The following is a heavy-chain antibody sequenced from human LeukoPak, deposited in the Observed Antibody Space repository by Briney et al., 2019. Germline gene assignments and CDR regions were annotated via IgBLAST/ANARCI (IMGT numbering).Heavy chain of an antibody. CDR3: ARDRSPFYYFDY. CDR1: GFTVSGNY. Sequence: GGSLRLSCAVSGFTVSGNYMSWVRQAPGKGLEWVSLIYSGGTTYYADSVKGRFTISRDNAKNSLYLQMNSLRAEDTAVYYCARDRSPFYYFDYWGQGTLVTVSS. J-gene: IGHJ4*02. D-gene: IGHD3-3*01. V-gene: IGHV3-53*01. CDR2: IYSGGTT.